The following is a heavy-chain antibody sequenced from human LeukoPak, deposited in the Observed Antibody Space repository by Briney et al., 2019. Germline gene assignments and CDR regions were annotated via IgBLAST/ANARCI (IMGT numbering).Heavy chain of an antibody. D-gene: IGHD5-12*01. J-gene: IGHJ4*02. Sequence: GGSLRLSCAASGFTFTTFWMGWVRQAPGKGLEWVANTKQDGSDKYYVDSVKGRFTISRDNAKNSLYLQMNSLRAEDTALYYCARGYSGYAYWGQGTLVTVSS. CDR1: GFTFTTFW. CDR2: TKQDGSDK. V-gene: IGHV3-7*03. CDR3: ARGYSGYAY.